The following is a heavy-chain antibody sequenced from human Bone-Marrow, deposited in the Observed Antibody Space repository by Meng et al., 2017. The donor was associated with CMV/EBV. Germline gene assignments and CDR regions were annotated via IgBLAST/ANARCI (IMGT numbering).Heavy chain of an antibody. Sequence: SETLSLTCTVSGGSISSYYWSWIRQPPGKGLEWIGYIYYSGSTNYNPSLKSRVTISVDTSKNQFSLKLSSVTAADTAVYYCARGNVLRFFSPAPDAFDIWGQGTMVPVSS. CDR1: GGSISSYY. J-gene: IGHJ3*02. V-gene: IGHV4-59*01. D-gene: IGHD3-3*01. CDR3: ARGNVLRFFSPAPDAFDI. CDR2: IYYSGST.